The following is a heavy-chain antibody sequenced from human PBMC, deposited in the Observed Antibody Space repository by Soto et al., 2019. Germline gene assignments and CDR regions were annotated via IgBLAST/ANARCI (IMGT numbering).Heavy chain of an antibody. V-gene: IGHV1-3*01. Sequence: ASVKVSCKASGYTFTSYAMHWVRQAPGQRLEWMGWINAGNGNTKYSQKFQGRVTITRDTSASTAYMELSSLRSEDTAVYYCARGGRLGYCSGGSCYGLVPWGQGTLVTVS. J-gene: IGHJ4*02. CDR3: ARGGRLGYCSGGSCYGLVP. CDR1: GYTFTSYA. CDR2: INAGNGNT. D-gene: IGHD2-15*01.